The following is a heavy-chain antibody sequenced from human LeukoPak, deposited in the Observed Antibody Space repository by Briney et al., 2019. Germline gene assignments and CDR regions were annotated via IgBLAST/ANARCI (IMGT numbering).Heavy chain of an antibody. V-gene: IGHV4-4*02. Sequence: SETLSLTCTVSGGSISGSNWWSWVRQPPGKGLEWIGEIYHSGSTNYNPSLKSRVTISVDKSKNQFSLKLSSVTAADTAVYYCARERVTALSFDYWGQGTLVTVSS. CDR2: IYHSGST. CDR1: GGSISGSNW. CDR3: ARERVTALSFDY. D-gene: IGHD2-21*02. J-gene: IGHJ4*02.